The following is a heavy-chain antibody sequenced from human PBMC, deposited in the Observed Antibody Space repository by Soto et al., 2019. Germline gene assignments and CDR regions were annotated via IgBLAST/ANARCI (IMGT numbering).Heavy chain of an antibody. CDR3: ANLVVVVAARTDY. CDR1: GFTVSSYA. V-gene: IGHV3-23*01. CDR2: ISGSGGST. D-gene: IGHD2-15*01. J-gene: IGHJ4*02. Sequence: GGSLRLSCAASGFTVSSYAMSWVRQAPGKGLEWVSAISGSGGSTYYADSVKGRFTISRDNSKNTLYLQMNSLRAEDTAVYYCANLVVVVAARTDYWGQGTLVTVSS.